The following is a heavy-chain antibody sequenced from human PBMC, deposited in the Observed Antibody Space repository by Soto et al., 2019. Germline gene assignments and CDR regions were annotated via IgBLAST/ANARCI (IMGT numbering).Heavy chain of an antibody. CDR1: GGSISSGDYY. D-gene: IGHD3-3*01. CDR3: ARDAYYDFWSGYSD. Sequence: PSETLSLTCTVSGGSISSGDYYWSWIRQPPGKGLEWIGYIYYSGSTYYNPSLKSRVTISVDTSKNQFSLKLSSVTAADTAVYYCARDAYYDFWSGYSDWGQGTLVTVSS. V-gene: IGHV4-30-4*01. CDR2: IYYSGST. J-gene: IGHJ4*02.